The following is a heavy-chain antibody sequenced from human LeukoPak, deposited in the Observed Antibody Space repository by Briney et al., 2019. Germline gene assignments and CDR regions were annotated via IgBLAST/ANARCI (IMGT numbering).Heavy chain of an antibody. Sequence: GGSLRLSCTASGFTFSHNWMSWVRQAPGKGLEWVASIRPDGSEEYYMDSVKGRFTISRDNAKNSLYQQMNSLRAEDTALYYCAKLLGTVTTYDYWGQGTLVTVPS. CDR3: AKLLGTVTTYDY. V-gene: IGHV3-7*01. D-gene: IGHD1-7*01. CDR1: GFTFSHNW. J-gene: IGHJ4*02. CDR2: IRPDGSEE.